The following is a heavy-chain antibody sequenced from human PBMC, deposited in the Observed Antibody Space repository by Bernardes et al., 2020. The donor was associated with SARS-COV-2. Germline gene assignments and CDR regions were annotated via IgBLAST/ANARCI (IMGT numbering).Heavy chain of an antibody. CDR2: IYYSGST. Sequence: SEPLYLTCTVSGGSISSYYWSWIRRPPGKGLEWIGYIYYSGSTNYNPSLKSRVTISVDTSKNQFSLKLSSVTAADTAVYYCARAPVVIQWPLYYYYGMDVWGQGTTVTVSS. D-gene: IGHD2-15*01. CDR3: ARAPVVIQWPLYYYYGMDV. CDR1: GGSISSYY. J-gene: IGHJ6*02. V-gene: IGHV4-59*01.